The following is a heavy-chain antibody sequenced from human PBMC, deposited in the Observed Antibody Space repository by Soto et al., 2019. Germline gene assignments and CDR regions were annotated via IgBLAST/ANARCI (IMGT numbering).Heavy chain of an antibody. CDR3: AIVINRRYYGMDV. J-gene: IGHJ6*02. V-gene: IGHV1-69*13. CDR1: GGTFSSYA. Sequence: AASVKVSCKASGGTFSSYAISWVRQAPGQGLEWMGGIIPIFGTANYAQKFQGRVTITADESTSTAYMELSSLRSEDTALYYCAIVINRRYYGMDVWGQGXTVTVSS. CDR2: IIPIFGTA.